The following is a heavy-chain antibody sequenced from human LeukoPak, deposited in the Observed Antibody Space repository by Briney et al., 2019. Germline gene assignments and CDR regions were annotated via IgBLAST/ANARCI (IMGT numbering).Heavy chain of an antibody. J-gene: IGHJ4*02. Sequence: GESLKISCKGSGYSFTNIWIGWVRQMPGKGLEWMGIVYPADSRTTYSPSFQGQVTISADKSINTAYLQWNSLKASDTAMYYCARRSIFTGYDAHFVDYWGQGTLVPVSS. D-gene: IGHD5-12*01. CDR1: GYSFTNIW. CDR2: VYPADSRT. V-gene: IGHV5-51*01. CDR3: ARRSIFTGYDAHFVDY.